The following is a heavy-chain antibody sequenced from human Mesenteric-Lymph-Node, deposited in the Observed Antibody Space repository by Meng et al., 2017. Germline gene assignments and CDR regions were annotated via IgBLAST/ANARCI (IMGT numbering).Heavy chain of an antibody. CDR3: ARDFASGYYYFDY. V-gene: IGHV3-33*01. J-gene: IGHJ4*02. D-gene: IGHD5-12*01. Sequence: GESLKISCAASGFTFSSYGMHWVRQAPGKGLEWVAVIWYDGSNKYYADSVKGRFTISRDNSKNTLYLQMNSLRAEDTAVYYCARDFASGYYYFDYWGQGTLVTVSS. CDR1: GFTFSSYG. CDR2: IWYDGSNK.